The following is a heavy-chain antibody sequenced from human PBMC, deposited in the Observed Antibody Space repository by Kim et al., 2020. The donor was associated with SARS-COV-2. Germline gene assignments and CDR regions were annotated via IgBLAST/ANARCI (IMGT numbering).Heavy chain of an antibody. J-gene: IGHJ5*02. D-gene: IGHD3-10*01. Sequence: SRVTISVDTAKNQFSLKLSSVTAADTAVYYCARVLTVLLWFGNLTGWFDPWGQGTLVTVSS. V-gene: IGHV4-34*01. CDR3: ARVLTVLLWFGNLTGWFDP.